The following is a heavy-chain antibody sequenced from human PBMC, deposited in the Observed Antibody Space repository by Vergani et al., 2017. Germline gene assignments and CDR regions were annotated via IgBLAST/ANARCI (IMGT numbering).Heavy chain of an antibody. Sequence: QVQLQESGPGLVKPSETLSLTCSVSGSSISRGYYWGWIRQPPGKGLEWIATVFHSGSASYNPSLRRRVTISVETSKNQFSLRLTTLTAADTAVYYCARQFWVSQGVGAFETWGRGTEVSVSS. J-gene: IGHJ3*02. CDR2: VFHSGSA. CDR1: GSSISRGYY. V-gene: IGHV4-38-2*02. D-gene: IGHD3-16*01. CDR3: ARQFWVSQGVGAFET.